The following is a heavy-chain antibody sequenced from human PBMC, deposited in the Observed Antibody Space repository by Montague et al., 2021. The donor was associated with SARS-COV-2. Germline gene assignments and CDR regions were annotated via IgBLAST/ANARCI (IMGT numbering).Heavy chain of an antibody. CDR1: GFTFDDHG. CDR3: ARVYASSSSFYFDL. V-gene: IGHV3-20*04. J-gene: IGHJ2*01. CDR2: INWNGGYK. Sequence: SLRLSCAASGFTFDDHGMTWVRQAPGKGLEWVSGINWNGGYKHYVDSVRGRFTISRDNAKNSLYLQMNSLRAEDTALYYCARVYASSSSFYFDLWGRGTLVTVSS. D-gene: IGHD2-8*01.